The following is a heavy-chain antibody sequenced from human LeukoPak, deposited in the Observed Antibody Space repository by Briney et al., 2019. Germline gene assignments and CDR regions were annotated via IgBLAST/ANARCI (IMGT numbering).Heavy chain of an antibody. CDR1: GGTLSSFA. D-gene: IGHD3-9*01. CDR3: TSANFYYDILTGYYTNAFDI. J-gene: IGHJ3*02. Sequence: SVKVSCKASGGTLSSFAISWVRQAPGQGLEWMGGIIPIFGTANYAQNFQDRVTITADESTSTAYMELSSLRSEDTAVYYCTSANFYYDILTGYYTNAFDIWGQGTMVTVSS. V-gene: IGHV1-69*13. CDR2: IIPIFGTA.